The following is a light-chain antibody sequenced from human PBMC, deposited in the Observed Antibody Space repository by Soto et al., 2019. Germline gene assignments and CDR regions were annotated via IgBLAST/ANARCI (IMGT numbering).Light chain of an antibody. V-gene: IGLV2-14*01. CDR3: RSYTSSSPRV. CDR1: SSDVGGYNY. Sequence: QSALTQPASLSGSPGQSITISCTGTSSDVGGYNYVSWYQQHPGKAPKRMIYEDSNRPSGVSNRFAGSKSGDTASLTSSGLQAEVEADYYCRSYTSSSPRVLGGGTQRIVL. CDR2: EDS. J-gene: IGLJ3*02.